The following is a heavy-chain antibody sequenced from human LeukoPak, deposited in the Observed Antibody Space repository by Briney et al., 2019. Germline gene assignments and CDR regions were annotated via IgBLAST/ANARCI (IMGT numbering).Heavy chain of an antibody. CDR2: LGGGGIDT. V-gene: IGHV3-23*01. CDR3: VKVRSGAAAVGGD. Sequence: GGSLRLSCAASGFTFSNYAMSWVRQAPGKGLEWVSTLGGGGIDTYYADSVKGRFTISRDNSKNTLYLQMNSLRAEDTAVYYCVKVRSGAAAVGGDWGRGTLVTVSS. D-gene: IGHD6-13*01. CDR1: GFTFSNYA. J-gene: IGHJ4*02.